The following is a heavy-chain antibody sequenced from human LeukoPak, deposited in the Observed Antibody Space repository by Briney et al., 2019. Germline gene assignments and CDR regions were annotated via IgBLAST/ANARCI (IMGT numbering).Heavy chain of an antibody. CDR3: AREGSSAAGTWGWFDP. Sequence: PSQTLSPTCTVSGGSISSGGYYWSWIRQHPGKGLEWIGYIYYSGSTYYNPSLKSRVTISVDTSKNQFSLKLSSVTAADTAVYYCAREGSSAAGTWGWFDPWGQGTLVTVSS. CDR1: GGSISSGGYY. CDR2: IYYSGST. V-gene: IGHV4-31*03. D-gene: IGHD6-13*01. J-gene: IGHJ5*02.